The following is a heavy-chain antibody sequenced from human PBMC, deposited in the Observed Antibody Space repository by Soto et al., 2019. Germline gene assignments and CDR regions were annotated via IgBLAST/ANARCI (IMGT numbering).Heavy chain of an antibody. J-gene: IGHJ4*02. V-gene: IGHV4-38-2*01. D-gene: IGHD5-12*01. CDR2: IHHSGST. CDR3: ARSSGYVPGGY. CDR1: GYPISSGDY. Sequence: SETLSLTCSDSGYPISSGDYWGWIRQPPGKGLEWIGIIHHSGSTYYNPSLRSRITISVDTSKNQFSLKMPSVTAADTAVYYCARSSGYVPGGYWGQGILVTVSS.